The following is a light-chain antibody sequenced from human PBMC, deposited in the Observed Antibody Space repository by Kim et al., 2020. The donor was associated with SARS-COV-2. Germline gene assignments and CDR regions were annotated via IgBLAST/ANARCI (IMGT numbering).Light chain of an antibody. Sequence: DIQMTQSPSSLSASVGDRVTITCQASQDISNYLNWYHQKPGKAPKLLIYDASNLETGVPSSFSGSGSGTDFTFTISSLQPEDIATYYCQQYDNLPYTFGQGTKLEI. CDR1: QDISNY. V-gene: IGKV1-33*01. J-gene: IGKJ2*01. CDR2: DAS. CDR3: QQYDNLPYT.